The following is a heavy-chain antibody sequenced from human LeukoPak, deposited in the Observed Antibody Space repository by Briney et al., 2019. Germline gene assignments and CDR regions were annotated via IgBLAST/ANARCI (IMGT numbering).Heavy chain of an antibody. V-gene: IGHV4-59*01. J-gene: IGHJ4*02. CDR1: GGSISSYY. D-gene: IGHD2-15*01. CDR3: ARDCSGGSCYDY. Sequence: SETLSLTCTVSGGSISSYYWSWIRQPPGKELEWIGYIHYSGSTNYNSSLKSRVTMSVDMSKNQFSLKLTSVTAADTAVYYCARDCSGGSCYDYWGQGTLVTVSS. CDR2: IHYSGST.